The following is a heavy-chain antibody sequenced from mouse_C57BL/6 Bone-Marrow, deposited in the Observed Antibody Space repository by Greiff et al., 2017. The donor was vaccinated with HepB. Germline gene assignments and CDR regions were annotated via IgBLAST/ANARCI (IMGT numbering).Heavy chain of an antibody. J-gene: IGHJ4*01. Sequence: EVHLVESGPGLVKPSQSLSLTCSVTGYSITSGYYWNWIRQFPGNKLEWMGYISYDGSNNYNPSLKNRISITRDTSKNQLFLKLKSVTTEDTATYYCARDYDYDNYAMDYWGQGTSVTVSS. V-gene: IGHV3-6*01. D-gene: IGHD2-4*01. CDR2: ISYDGSN. CDR3: ARDYDYDNYAMDY. CDR1: GYSITSGYY.